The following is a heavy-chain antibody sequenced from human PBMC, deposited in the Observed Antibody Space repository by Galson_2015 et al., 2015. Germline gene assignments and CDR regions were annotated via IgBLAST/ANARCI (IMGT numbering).Heavy chain of an antibody. J-gene: IGHJ4*02. CDR2: IYPGDSDT. CDR1: GYSFATHW. V-gene: IGHV5-51*01. D-gene: IGHD3-10*01. Sequence: QSGAEVKKSGEFLKISCKGSGYSFATHWIAWVRQMPGKGLEWMGVIYPGDSDTRYSPSFQGQVTISADKSISTAYLQWSSLKASDTAMYYCARAFYGSGSYYADYWGQGTLVTVSS. CDR3: ARAFYGSGSYYADY.